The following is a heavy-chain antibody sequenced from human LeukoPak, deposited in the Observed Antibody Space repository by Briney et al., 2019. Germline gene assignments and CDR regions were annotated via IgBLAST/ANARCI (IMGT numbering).Heavy chain of an antibody. V-gene: IGHV4-39*01. CDR3: ARSIVGATGGLDY. D-gene: IGHD1-26*01. Sequence: SETLSLTCTVSGGSISSSSYYWGWIRQPPGKGLERIGSIYYSGSTYYNPSLKSRVTISVDTSKNQFSLKLSSVTAADTAVYYCARSIVGATGGLDYGAKGPLVTVSS. J-gene: IGHJ4*02. CDR2: IYYSGST. CDR1: GGSISSSSYY.